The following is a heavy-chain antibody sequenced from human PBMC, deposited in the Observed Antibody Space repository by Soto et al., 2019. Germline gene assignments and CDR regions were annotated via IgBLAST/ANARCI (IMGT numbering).Heavy chain of an antibody. J-gene: IGHJ4*02. CDR1: RYTFISYD. V-gene: IGHV1-8*01. Sequence: ASVKVSCKACRYTFISYDINWVRQATGQGLEWMGWMNPKSANTGYAQNFQGRVTMTRNTSISTAYMELSSLRSEDTAVYYCARSPSWETTVTPYYFDYWGQGPLVTVSS. D-gene: IGHD4-4*01. CDR2: MNPKSANT. CDR3: ARSPSWETTVTPYYFDY.